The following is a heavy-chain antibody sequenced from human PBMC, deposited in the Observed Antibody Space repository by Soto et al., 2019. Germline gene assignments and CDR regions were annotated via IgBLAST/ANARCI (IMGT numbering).Heavy chain of an antibody. CDR3: ARVRGSAYGGAFDI. V-gene: IGHV3-48*02. CDR2: ISGSGRTT. Sequence: EAQLVESGGALVQPGGSLTLSCAATGFTFSSYTINWVRQAPGKGLEWVSYISGSGRTTYYADSVKGRFTISRDNAKNSVSRQLSSLRDEDAAVYYCARVRGSAYGGAFDIWGQGTMVTVSS. CDR1: GFTFSSYT. J-gene: IGHJ3*02. D-gene: IGHD5-18*01.